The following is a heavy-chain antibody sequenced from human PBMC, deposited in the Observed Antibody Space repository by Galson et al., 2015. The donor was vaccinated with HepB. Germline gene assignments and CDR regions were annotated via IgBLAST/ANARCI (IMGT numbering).Heavy chain of an antibody. CDR1: GFTFSSYG. V-gene: IGHV3-30*02. CDR3: AKDRGSGSYSDY. J-gene: IGHJ4*02. CDR2: IRYDGSNK. D-gene: IGHD1-26*01. Sequence: SLRLSCAASGFTFSSYGMHWVRQAPGKGLEWVAFIRYDGSNKYYADSVKGRFTISRDNSKNTLYLQMNSLRAEDTAVYYCAKDRGSGSYSDYWGQGTLVTVSS.